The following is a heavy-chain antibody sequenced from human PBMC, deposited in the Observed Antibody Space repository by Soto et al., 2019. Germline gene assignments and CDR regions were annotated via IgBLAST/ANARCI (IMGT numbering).Heavy chain of an antibody. Sequence: GGSLRLSCAASGFTFSSYGMHWVRQAPGKGLEWVAVIWYDGSNKYYADSVKGRFTISRDNSKNTLYLQMNSLRAEDTAVYYCARDRFGIAAADPYYYGMDVWGQGTTVTVSS. V-gene: IGHV3-33*01. J-gene: IGHJ6*02. CDR1: GFTFSSYG. D-gene: IGHD6-13*01. CDR2: IWYDGSNK. CDR3: ARDRFGIAAADPYYYGMDV.